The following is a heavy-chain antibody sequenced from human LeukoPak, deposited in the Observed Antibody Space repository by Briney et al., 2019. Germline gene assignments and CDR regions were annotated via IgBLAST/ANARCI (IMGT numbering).Heavy chain of an antibody. CDR3: GITIFGVARAFDI. J-gene: IGHJ3*02. CDR1: GYTFTGYY. D-gene: IGHD3-3*01. CDR2: INPNSGGT. Sequence: ASVKVSCKASGYTFTGYYMHWVRQAPGQGLEWMGWINPNSGGTNYAQKFQGRVTMTRDTSISTAYMELSRLRSDDTAVYYCGITIFGVARAFDIRGQGTMVTVSS. V-gene: IGHV1-2*02.